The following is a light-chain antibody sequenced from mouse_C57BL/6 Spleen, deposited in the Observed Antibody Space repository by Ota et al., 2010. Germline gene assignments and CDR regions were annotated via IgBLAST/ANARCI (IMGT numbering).Light chain of an antibody. CDR2: WAS. J-gene: IGKJ5*01. Sequence: DIVMTQSHKFMSTSVGDRVSITCKASQDVGTAVAWYQERPGQSPKLLIYWASTRHTGVPDRFTGSGSGTDFTLTIRNVHSEDLADYFCQQYSSYFFTFGGGTKLELK. V-gene: IGKV6-23*01. CDR1: QDVGTA. CDR3: QQYSSYFFT.